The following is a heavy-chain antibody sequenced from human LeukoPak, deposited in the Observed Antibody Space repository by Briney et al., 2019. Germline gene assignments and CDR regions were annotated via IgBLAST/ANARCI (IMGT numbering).Heavy chain of an antibody. V-gene: IGHV3-23*01. CDR2: ISGSGGST. CDR3: ARVIVGGSYSLFGY. J-gene: IGHJ4*02. D-gene: IGHD1-26*01. Sequence: PGGSLRLSCAASGFTFSSYAMSWVRQAPGRGLEWVSAISGSGGSTYYADSVKGRFTISRDNAKNSLYLQMNSLRAEDTAVYYCARVIVGGSYSLFGYWGQGTLVTVSS. CDR1: GFTFSSYA.